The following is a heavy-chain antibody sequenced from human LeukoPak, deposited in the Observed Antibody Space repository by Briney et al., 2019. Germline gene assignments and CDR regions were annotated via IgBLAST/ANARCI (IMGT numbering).Heavy chain of an antibody. D-gene: IGHD3-10*01. CDR3: ERTGLGFMVRGVHDAFDI. J-gene: IGHJ3*02. Sequence: ASVKVSCKASGYTFTGYYMHWVRQAPGQGLEWMGWINPNSGGTNYAQKFQGRVTMTRDTSISTAYMELSRLRSDDTAVYYCERTGLGFMVRGVHDAFDIWGQGTMVTVSS. CDR2: INPNSGGT. CDR1: GYTFTGYY. V-gene: IGHV1-2*02.